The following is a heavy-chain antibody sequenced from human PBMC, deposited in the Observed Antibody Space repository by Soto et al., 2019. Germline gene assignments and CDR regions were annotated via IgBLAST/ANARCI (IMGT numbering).Heavy chain of an antibody. CDR3: AHRVLRAVFGLVTTTAIYFDF. Sequence: QITLNESGPPVVKPTETLTLTCTFSGFSLTTSGAGVGWVRQSPGKAPEWLAFIYWDDDKRYSTSLKSKLTITKDTSKNQVVLTVANVDPADTATYYCAHRVLRAVFGLVTTTAIYFDFWGQGTPVVVSS. J-gene: IGHJ4*02. CDR2: IYWDDDK. D-gene: IGHD3-3*01. V-gene: IGHV2-5*02. CDR1: GFSLTTSGAG.